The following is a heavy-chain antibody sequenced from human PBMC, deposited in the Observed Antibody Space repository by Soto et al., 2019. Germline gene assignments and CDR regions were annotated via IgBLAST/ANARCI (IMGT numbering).Heavy chain of an antibody. CDR2: IYPGDSDT. CDR3: ARHLSPGIAAAGLDAFDI. Sequence: GECLKISCKGSGYTFTRYWLVWVRQMPGKGLEWMGIIYPGDSDTRYSPSFQGQVTISADKSISTAYPQWSSLKASDTAMYYCARHLSPGIAAAGLDAFDIWGQGTMVTVSS. CDR1: GYTFTRYW. J-gene: IGHJ3*02. V-gene: IGHV5-51*01. D-gene: IGHD6-13*01.